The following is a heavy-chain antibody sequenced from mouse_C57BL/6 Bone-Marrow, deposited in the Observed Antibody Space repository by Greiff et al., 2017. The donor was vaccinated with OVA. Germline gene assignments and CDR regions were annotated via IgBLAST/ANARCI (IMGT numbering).Heavy chain of an antibody. V-gene: IGHV1-54*01. Sequence: QVQLKQSGAELVRPGTSVKVSCKASGYAFTNYLIEWVKQRPGQGLEWIGVINPGSGGTKYNEKFKGKATLTADKSSSTAYMQLSSLTSEDSAVYFCARWNWEEGWYFDVWGTGTTVTVSS. CDR1: GYAFTNYL. CDR2: INPGSGGT. D-gene: IGHD4-1*01. J-gene: IGHJ1*03. CDR3: ARWNWEEGWYFDV.